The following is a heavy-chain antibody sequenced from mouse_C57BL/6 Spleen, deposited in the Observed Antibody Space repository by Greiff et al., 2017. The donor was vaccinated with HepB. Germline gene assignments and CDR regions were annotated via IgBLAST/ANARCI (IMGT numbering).Heavy chain of an antibody. V-gene: IGHV5-12*01. D-gene: IGHD1-1*02. J-gene: IGHJ4*01. CDR3: ARGYYSVAIDY. CDR1: GFTFSDYY. Sequence: EVQVVESGGGLVQPGGSLKLSCAASGFTFSDYYMYWVRQTPEKRLEWVAYISNGGGSTYYPDTVKGRFTISRDNAKNNLYLQMSRLKSEDTAMYYCARGYYSVAIDYWGQGTSFPVSS. CDR2: ISNGGGST.